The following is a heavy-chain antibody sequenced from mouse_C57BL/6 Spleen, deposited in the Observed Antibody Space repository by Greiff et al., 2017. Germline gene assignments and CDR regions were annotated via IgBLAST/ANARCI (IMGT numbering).Heavy chain of an antibody. CDR1: GFTFSSYA. J-gene: IGHJ3*01. CDR3: ARDYGCDGGFAC. V-gene: IGHV5-4*01. D-gene: IGHD2-2*01. Sequence: EVHLVESGGGLVKPGGSLKLSCAASGFTFSSYAMSWVRQTPEKRLEWVATISDGGSYTYYPDNVKGRFTLSRDNAKNNLYLQMSHLKSEDTAMCYCARDYGCDGGFACWGQGTLVAVYA. CDR2: ISDGGSYT.